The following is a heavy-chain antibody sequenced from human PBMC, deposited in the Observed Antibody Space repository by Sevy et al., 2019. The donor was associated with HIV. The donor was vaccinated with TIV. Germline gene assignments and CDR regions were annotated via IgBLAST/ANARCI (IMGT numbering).Heavy chain of an antibody. CDR1: GFTFSNAW. Sequence: GGSLRLSCAASGFTFSNAWMSWVRQAPGKGLEWVGRIKSKTDGGTTDYAAPVKGRFTISRDDSKNTLYLQMNSLKTGDTAVYYCTTESVAGLGAVFYYYGMDVWGQGTTVTVSS. D-gene: IGHD6-19*01. CDR3: TTESVAGLGAVFYYYGMDV. CDR2: IKSKTDGGTT. V-gene: IGHV3-15*01. J-gene: IGHJ6*02.